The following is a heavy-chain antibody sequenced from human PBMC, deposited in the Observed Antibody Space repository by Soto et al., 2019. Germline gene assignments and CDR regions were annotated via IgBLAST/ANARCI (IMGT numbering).Heavy chain of an antibody. Sequence: PGGSLRLSCAASGFTFSSYAMSWVRQAPGKGLEWVSVISGSGGRINYADSVKGRFTISRDNSKNTLYVQMNSLRGEDTAVYYCAKPNSYCSSTSCYDYWGQGTLVTVSS. CDR3: AKPNSYCSSTSCYDY. V-gene: IGHV3-23*01. CDR2: ISGSGGRI. J-gene: IGHJ4*02. CDR1: GFTFSSYA. D-gene: IGHD2-2*01.